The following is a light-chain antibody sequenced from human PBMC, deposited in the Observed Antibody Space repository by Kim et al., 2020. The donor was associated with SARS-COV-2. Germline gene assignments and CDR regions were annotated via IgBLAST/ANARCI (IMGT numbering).Light chain of an antibody. CDR2: YDS. V-gene: IGLV3-21*04. CDR3: QMWDRSSDNVV. J-gene: IGLJ3*02. CDR1: NIGRKS. Sequence: SYELTQPPSVSVAPGQTARITCGGNNIGRKSVHWYQQKPGQAPVLVIYYDSDRPSGIPERFSGSNSGNTATLTISRVGAGDEADYYCQMWDRSSDNVVFG.